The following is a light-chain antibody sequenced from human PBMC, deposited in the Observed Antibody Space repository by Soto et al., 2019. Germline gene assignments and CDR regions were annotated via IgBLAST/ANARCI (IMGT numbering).Light chain of an antibody. CDR3: QQYNNWPRT. CDR1: QSVSNN. V-gene: IGKV3-15*01. Sequence: EIVMTQSPATLSVSPGERATLSCRASQSVSNNYLAWYQQKPGQAPRLLIYGASTRATGIPARFSGSGSGTEFTLTISSLQSEDFAAYYCQQYNNWPRTFGQGTKVDI. CDR2: GAS. J-gene: IGKJ1*01.